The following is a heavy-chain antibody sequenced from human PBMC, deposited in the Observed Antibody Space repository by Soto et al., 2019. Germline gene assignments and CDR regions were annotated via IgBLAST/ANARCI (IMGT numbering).Heavy chain of an antibody. CDR3: CRSLYSSDY. Sequence: QVQLVQSGAEVKEPGASVKVSCKASGYTFTSFYMHWVRQAPGQGLEWMAIINHSGGSTNYAQKFRGRVTVTRDTSTSTVYMELSSLTSEDTAVYFCCRSLYSSDYWGQGTLVTVSS. CDR1: GYTFTSFY. CDR2: INHSGGST. J-gene: IGHJ4*02. V-gene: IGHV1-46*03. D-gene: IGHD6-13*01.